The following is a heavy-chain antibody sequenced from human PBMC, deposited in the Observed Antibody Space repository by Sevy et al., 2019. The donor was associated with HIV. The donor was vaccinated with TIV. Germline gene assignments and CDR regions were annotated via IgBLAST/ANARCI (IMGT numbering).Heavy chain of an antibody. CDR2: ISYDGSNK. CDR3: AREVPRYCSSTSCYSPWYFQH. D-gene: IGHD2-2*02. V-gene: IGHV3-30-3*01. J-gene: IGHJ1*01. CDR1: GFTFSSYA. Sequence: GGSLRLSCAASGFTFSSYAMHWVRQAPGKGLEWVAVISYDGSNKYYADSVKGRFTISRDNSKNTLYLQTNSLRAEDTAVYYCAREVPRYCSSTSCYSPWYFQHWGQGTLVTVSS.